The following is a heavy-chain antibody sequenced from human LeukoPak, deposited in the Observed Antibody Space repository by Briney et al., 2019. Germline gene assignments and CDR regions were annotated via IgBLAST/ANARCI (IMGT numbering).Heavy chain of an antibody. CDR2: IKQDGSEK. D-gene: IGHD1-26*01. V-gene: IGHV3-7*03. CDR3: ARDPSGSYEVRKSFDY. Sequence: QPGGSLRLSCAASGFTFSSYWMSWVRQAPGKGLEWVANIKQDGSEKYYVDSVKGRFTISRDDAKNSLYLQMNSLRAEDTAVYYCARDPSGSYEVRKSFDYWGQGTLVTVSS. CDR1: GFTFSSYW. J-gene: IGHJ4*02.